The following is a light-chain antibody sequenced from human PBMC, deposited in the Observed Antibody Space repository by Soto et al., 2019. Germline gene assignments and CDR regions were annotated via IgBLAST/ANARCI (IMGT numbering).Light chain of an antibody. CDR2: AKS. CDR3: QSYDGSLSGWV. CDR1: SSNIGADYD. V-gene: IGLV1-40*01. J-gene: IGLJ3*02. Sequence: QSVLTQAPSVSGAPGQRVTISCTGSSSNIGADYDVHWYQQLPGTAPKLLIYAKSNRPSGVPDRFSGSRSGTSASLAITGLQAEDEADYYCQSYDGSLSGWVFGGGTKVTVL.